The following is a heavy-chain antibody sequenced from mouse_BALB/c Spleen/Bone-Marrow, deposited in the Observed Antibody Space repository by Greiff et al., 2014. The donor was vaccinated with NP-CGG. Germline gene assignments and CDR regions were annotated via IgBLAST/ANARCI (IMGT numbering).Heavy chain of an antibody. D-gene: IGHD1-1*01. J-gene: IGHJ1*01. Sequence: EVQLQQSGPELVKPGASVKIPCKASGYTFTDYNMDWVKQSHGKSLEWIGDINPNNGGTIYNQKFKGKATLTVDKSSSTAYMELRSLTSEYTAVYYCARGHYYGSRNWYFDVWGAGTTVTVSS. CDR3: ARGHYYGSRNWYFDV. CDR2: INPNNGGT. CDR1: GYTFTDYN. V-gene: IGHV1-18*01.